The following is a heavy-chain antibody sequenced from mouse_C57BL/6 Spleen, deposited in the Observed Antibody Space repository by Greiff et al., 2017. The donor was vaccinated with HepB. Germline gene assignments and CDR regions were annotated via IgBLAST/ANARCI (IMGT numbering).Heavy chain of an antibody. CDR2: ISSGGDYI. V-gene: IGHV5-9-1*02. D-gene: IGHD1-1*01. CDR3: TREGYYGSFYAMDY. Sequence: EVQLVESGEGLVKPGGSLKLSCAASGFTFSSYAMSWVRQTPEKRLEWVAYISSGGDYIYYADTVKGRFTISRDNARNTLYLQMSSLKSEDTAMYYCTREGYYGSFYAMDYWGQGTSVTVSS. CDR1: GFTFSSYA. J-gene: IGHJ4*01.